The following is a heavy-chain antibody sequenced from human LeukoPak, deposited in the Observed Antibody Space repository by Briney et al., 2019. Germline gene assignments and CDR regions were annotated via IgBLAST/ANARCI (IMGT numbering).Heavy chain of an antibody. CDR1: GGSISSGSYY. J-gene: IGHJ4*02. Sequence: PSETLSLTCTVSGGSISSGSYYWSWIRQPAGKGLEWIGRIYTSGSTNYNPSLKSRVTISVDTSKNQFSLKLSSVTAADTAVYYCARSPAAGFRQHDYWGQGTLVTVSS. D-gene: IGHD6-13*01. CDR2: IYTSGST. V-gene: IGHV4-61*02. CDR3: ARSPAAGFRQHDY.